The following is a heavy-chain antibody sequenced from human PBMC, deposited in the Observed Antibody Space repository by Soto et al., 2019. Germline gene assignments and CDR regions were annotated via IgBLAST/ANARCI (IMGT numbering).Heavy chain of an antibody. CDR3: ARGYCGGDCYAFDI. CDR1: GGSVSSGSYY. J-gene: IGHJ3*02. V-gene: IGHV4-61*01. CDR2: IYYSGST. Sequence: SETLSLTCTVSGGSVSSGSYYWSWIRQPPGKGLEWIGYIYYSGSTNYNPSLKSRVTISVDTSKNQFSLKLSSVTAADTAVYYCARGYCGGDCYAFDIWGQRTMVTGSS. D-gene: IGHD2-21*02.